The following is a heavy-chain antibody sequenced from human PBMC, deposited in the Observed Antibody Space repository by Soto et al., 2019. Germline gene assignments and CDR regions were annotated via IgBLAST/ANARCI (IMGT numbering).Heavy chain of an antibody. CDR2: ISWNSGSI. D-gene: IGHD6-13*01. Sequence: EVQLVESGGDLVQPGRSLRLSCAASGFTFDDYAMHWVRLAPGKGLEWVSGISWNSGSIAYADSVKGRFTISRDNAENSLYLQMNNLRAEDTALYYWAKVKGYSNNWYSDYWGQGTLVTVSS. CDR1: GFTFDDYA. V-gene: IGHV3-9*01. J-gene: IGHJ4*02. CDR3: AKVKGYSNNWYSDY.